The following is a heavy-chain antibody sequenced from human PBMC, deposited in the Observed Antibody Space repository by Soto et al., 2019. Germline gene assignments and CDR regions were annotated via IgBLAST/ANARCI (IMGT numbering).Heavy chain of an antibody. CDR1: GFTFSSYW. J-gene: IGHJ5*02. V-gene: IGHV3-7*01. CDR3: ARERVSCGGWSGYYCEWFDP. D-gene: IGHD3-3*01. CDR2: IKQDGSEK. Sequence: GGSLRLSCAASGFTFSSYWMSWVRQAPGKGLEWVANIKQDGSEKYYVDSVKGRFTISRDNAKNSLYLQMNSLRAEDTAVYYCARERVSCGGWSGYYCEWFDPWGQGTLVTVSS.